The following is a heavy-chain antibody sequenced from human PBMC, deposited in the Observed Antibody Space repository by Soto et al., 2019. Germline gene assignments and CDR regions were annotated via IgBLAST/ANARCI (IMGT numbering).Heavy chain of an antibody. J-gene: IGHJ4*02. CDR3: VRDSAFSFDY. CDR1: GFSFSSYS. Sequence: GGSLRLSCAASGFSFSSYSMNWVRQAPGKGLEWVSYIRGSSTIYYADSVKGRFTISRDDARNSLYLHMNSLRADDTAVYYCVRDSAFSFDYWGQGTLVTVSS. CDR2: IRGSSTI. V-gene: IGHV3-48*04.